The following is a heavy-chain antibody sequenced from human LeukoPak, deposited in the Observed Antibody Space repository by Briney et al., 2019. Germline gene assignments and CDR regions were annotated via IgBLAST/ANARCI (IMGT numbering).Heavy chain of an antibody. D-gene: IGHD3-9*01. CDR3: ARDGALTGYPAGGDY. CDR2: INPNSGGT. J-gene: IGHJ4*02. CDR1: GYTFTGYY. Sequence: ASVKVSCKASGYTFTGYYMHWVRQAPGHGLEWMGWINPNSGGTNYAQKFQGWVTMTRDTSISTAYMELSRLRSDDTAVYYCARDGALTGYPAGGDYWGQGTLVTVSS. V-gene: IGHV1-2*04.